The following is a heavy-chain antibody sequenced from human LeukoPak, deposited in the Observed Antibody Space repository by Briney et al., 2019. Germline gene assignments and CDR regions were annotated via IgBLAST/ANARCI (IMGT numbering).Heavy chain of an antibody. CDR3: AKRGYSGSSRDIYDY. J-gene: IGHJ4*02. V-gene: IGHV3-23*01. D-gene: IGHD1-26*01. CDR1: GFTFSSYA. Sequence: GRSLRLSCAASGFTFSSYAMHWVRQAPGKGLEWVSAISASGGSTYYADSVKGRFTISRDNSKNTLYLQMNSLRAEDTAVYYCAKRGYSGSSRDIYDYWGQGTLVTVSS. CDR2: ISASGGST.